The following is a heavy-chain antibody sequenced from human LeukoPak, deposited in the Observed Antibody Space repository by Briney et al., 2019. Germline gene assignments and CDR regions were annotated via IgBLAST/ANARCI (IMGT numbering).Heavy chain of an antibody. J-gene: IGHJ4*02. CDR2: ISGSGGST. Sequence: GGSLRLSCAASGFTFSSYAMSWVRQAPGKGLEWVSAISGSGGSTYYADSVKDRFTISRDNSKNTLYLQMNSLRAEDTAVHYCAKDQDGTNHDYWGQGTLVTVSS. V-gene: IGHV3-23*01. D-gene: IGHD1-7*01. CDR1: GFTFSSYA. CDR3: AKDQDGTNHDY.